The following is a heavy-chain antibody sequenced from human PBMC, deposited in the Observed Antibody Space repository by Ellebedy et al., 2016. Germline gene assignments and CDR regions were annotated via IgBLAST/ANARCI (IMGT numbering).Heavy chain of an antibody. D-gene: IGHD3-10*01. CDR2: IYPGDSDT. Sequence: GGSLRLXCRGSGYTFSSYWIGWVRQMPGQGLEWKGIIYPGDSDTRYSPSFQGQVTISADKSTSTAYLQWRSLKASDTAMYYCARRQLDPRSPWFGAFDIWGQGTMVTVSS. CDR1: GYTFSSYW. CDR3: ARRQLDPRSPWFGAFDI. J-gene: IGHJ3*02. V-gene: IGHV5-51*01.